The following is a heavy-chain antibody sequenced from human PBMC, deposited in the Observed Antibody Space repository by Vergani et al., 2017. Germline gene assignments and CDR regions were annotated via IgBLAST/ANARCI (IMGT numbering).Heavy chain of an antibody. Sequence: QGQLAQSGAEVKKPGSSVKVSCKSSGGTFSSNSISWVRQAPGQGLEWMGRIIPIFGTTSDAQKFQGRVTILAEESTSTAYMELSSLRSEDTAVYYCARDQQDLVRSGYYPGDYWGQGTLVTVSS. CDR2: IIPIFGTT. J-gene: IGHJ4*02. CDR1: GGTFSSNS. V-gene: IGHV1-69*13. CDR3: ARDQQDLVRSGYYPGDY. D-gene: IGHD3-22*01.